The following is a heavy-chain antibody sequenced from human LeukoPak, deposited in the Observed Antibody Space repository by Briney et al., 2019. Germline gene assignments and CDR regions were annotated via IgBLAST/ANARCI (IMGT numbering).Heavy chain of an antibody. D-gene: IGHD3-22*01. V-gene: IGHV4-4*09. Sequence: SETLSLTCTVSGGSISSYYWSWIRQPPGKGLEWIGYIYTSGSTYYNPSLKSRVTISVDTSKNQFSLKLSSVTAADTAVCYCARGRRITMIVVTSDAFDIWGQGTMVTVSS. J-gene: IGHJ3*02. CDR3: ARGRRITMIVVTSDAFDI. CDR2: IYTSGST. CDR1: GGSISSYY.